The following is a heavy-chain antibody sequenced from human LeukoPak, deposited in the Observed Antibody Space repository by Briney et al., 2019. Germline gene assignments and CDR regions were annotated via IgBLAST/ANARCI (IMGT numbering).Heavy chain of an antibody. CDR3: ARVTRRVTMVRGVVLDY. J-gene: IGHJ4*02. D-gene: IGHD3-10*01. CDR1: GGTFSSYA. Sequence: ASVKVSCKASGGTFSSYAISWVRQATGQGLEWMGWMNPNSGNTGYAQKFQGRVTMTRNTSISTAYMELSSLRSEDTAVYYCARVTRRVTMVRGVVLDYWGQGTLVTVSS. V-gene: IGHV1-8*02. CDR2: MNPNSGNT.